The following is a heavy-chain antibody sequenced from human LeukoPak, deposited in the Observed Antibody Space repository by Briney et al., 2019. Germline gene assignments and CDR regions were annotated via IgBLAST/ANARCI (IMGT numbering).Heavy chain of an antibody. Sequence: ETGGSLRLSCAASGFTFSNYAMSWVRQAPGKGLEWVSGISGSGGSTFYADSVKGRFTISRDNAKNTLYLQMNSLRAEDTAVYYCTRNILTSYYWSLDYWGQGTLLTVSS. CDR3: TRNILTSYYWSLDY. D-gene: IGHD3-9*01. CDR2: ISGSGGST. V-gene: IGHV3-23*01. J-gene: IGHJ4*02. CDR1: GFTFSNYA.